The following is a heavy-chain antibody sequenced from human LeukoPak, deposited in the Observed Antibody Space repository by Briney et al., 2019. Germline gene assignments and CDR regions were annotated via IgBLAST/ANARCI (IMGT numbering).Heavy chain of an antibody. CDR2: ISWNSGSI. D-gene: IGHD3-22*01. V-gene: IGHV3-9*01. CDR3: ARRRYYYDSSGYPHRLHFDY. Sequence: GRSLRLSCAASGFTFDDYAMHWVRQAPGKGLEWVSGISWNSGSIGYADSMKGRFTISRDNAKNSLYLQMNSLRAEDTALYYCARRRYYYDSSGYPHRLHFDYWGQGTLVTVSS. CDR1: GFTFDDYA. J-gene: IGHJ4*02.